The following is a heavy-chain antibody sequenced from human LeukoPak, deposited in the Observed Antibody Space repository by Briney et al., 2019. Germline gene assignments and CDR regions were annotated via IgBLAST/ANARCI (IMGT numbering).Heavy chain of an antibody. V-gene: IGHV4-38-2*02. CDR2: IYHSGST. CDR3: ASGRAGITIFGVVTLGGGFFDY. J-gene: IGHJ4*02. D-gene: IGHD3-3*01. CDR1: RYSISSGYY. Sequence: SETLSLTCTVSRYSISSGYYWGWIRQPPGKGLGWIGSIYHSGSTYYNPSLKSRVTISVDTSKNQFSLKLSSVTAADTAVYYCASGRAGITIFGVVTLGGGFFDYWGQGTLVTVSS.